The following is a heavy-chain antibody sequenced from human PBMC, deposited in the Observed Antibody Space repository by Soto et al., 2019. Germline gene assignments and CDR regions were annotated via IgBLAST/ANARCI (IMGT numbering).Heavy chain of an antibody. J-gene: IGHJ6*02. Sequence: GWSLRLSCAASGFTFSSYGMHLVRQAPGKGLEWVAVISYDGSNKYYADSVKGRFTVSRDNSKNTLYLQMNSLRAEDTAVYYCAKDIWRSSGCSDGMDVRGQGTTVTV. CDR3: AKDIWRSSGCSDGMDV. CDR2: ISYDGSNK. V-gene: IGHV3-30*18. D-gene: IGHD2-15*01. CDR1: GFTFSSYG.